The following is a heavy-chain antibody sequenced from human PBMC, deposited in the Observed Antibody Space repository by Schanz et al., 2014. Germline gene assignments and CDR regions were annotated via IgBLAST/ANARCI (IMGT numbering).Heavy chain of an antibody. CDR1: GFKFTDYA. V-gene: IGHV3-9*01. CDR3: ARDLISSGWYG. CDR2: MSWNAGSL. Sequence: QLLESGGGLAQPGGSLRLSCAASGFKFTDYAMTWVRQAPGKGLEWVSGMSWNAGSLGYGDSVKGRFTISRDNAKNSLYLQMNSLRVEDTAVYYCARDLISSGWYGWGQGTLXTVSS. D-gene: IGHD6-19*01. J-gene: IGHJ4*02.